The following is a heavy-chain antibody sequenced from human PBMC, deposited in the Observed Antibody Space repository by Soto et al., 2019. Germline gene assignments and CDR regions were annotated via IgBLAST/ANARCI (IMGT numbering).Heavy chain of an antibody. V-gene: IGHV4-34*01. Sequence: SETLSLTCAVYGGSFSGYYWSWIRQPPGKGLEWIGEINHSGSTNYNPSLKSRVTISVDTSKNQFSLKLSSVTAADTAVYYCASSGLDSYGVWGQGTLVTVSS. D-gene: IGHD5-18*01. CDR1: GGSFSGYY. CDR2: INHSGST. CDR3: ASSGLDSYGV. J-gene: IGHJ4*02.